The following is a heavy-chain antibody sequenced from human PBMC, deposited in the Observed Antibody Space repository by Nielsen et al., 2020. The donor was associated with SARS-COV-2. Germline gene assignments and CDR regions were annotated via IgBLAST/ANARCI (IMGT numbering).Heavy chain of an antibody. D-gene: IGHD3-16*01. V-gene: IGHV3-74*01. J-gene: IGHJ4*02. CDR1: AFTFSTYW. CDR3: VRGLQVPNGLAHR. Sequence: GESLKISCAASAFTFSTYWVHWVRQAPGKGLVWVSRINSDGSSTSYADSVKGGFTISRDNAKNTLYLQMNSLRAEDTAVYYCVRGLQVPNGLAHRWGQGTLVTVSS. CDR2: INSDGSST.